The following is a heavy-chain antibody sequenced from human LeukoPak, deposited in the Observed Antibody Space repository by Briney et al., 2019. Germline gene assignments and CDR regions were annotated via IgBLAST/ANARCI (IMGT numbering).Heavy chain of an antibody. V-gene: IGHV4-34*01. CDR1: GGSFSGYY. J-gene: IGHJ5*02. CDR2: INHSGST. Sequence: SETLSLTCAVYGGSFSGYYWSWIRQPPGKGLEWIGEINHSGSTNYNPSLKSRVTISVDTSKNQFSLKLSFVTAADTAVYYCARQLLWFGAPGWFDPWGQGTLVTVSS. D-gene: IGHD3-10*01. CDR3: ARQLLWFGAPGWFDP.